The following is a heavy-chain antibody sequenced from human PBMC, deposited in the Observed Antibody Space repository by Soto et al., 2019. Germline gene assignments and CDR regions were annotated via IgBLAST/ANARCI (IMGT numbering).Heavy chain of an antibody. CDR2: INHLGSI. V-gene: IGHV4-34*01. D-gene: IGHD3-16*01. CDR1: GGSLSDYF. CDR3: ARGGTSHWAYFYYMDV. J-gene: IGHJ6*03. Sequence: QVQLQQWGAGLLKPSETLSLTCVVSGGSLSDYFWSWIRQPPGMALEWIGEINHLGSINYNPSLKNRGPMSVDTSKNKFPLTLPSVPASDTPTSYCARGGTSHWAYFYYMDVLARASMVPV.